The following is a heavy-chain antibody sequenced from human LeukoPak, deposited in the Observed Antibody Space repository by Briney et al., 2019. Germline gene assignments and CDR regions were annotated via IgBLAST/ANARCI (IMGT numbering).Heavy chain of an antibody. D-gene: IGHD3-16*01. CDR2: IYSSGST. V-gene: IGHV4-59*01. CDR3: ATVRKGYYYGMDV. CDR1: GASISSYY. J-gene: IGHJ6*02. Sequence: SETLSLTCTVSGASISSYYWSWIRQPPGKGLEWIGHIYSSGSTNYNPSLKSRVTISVDTSKNQFALKLSSVTAADTAVYYCATVRKGYYYGMDVWGQGTTVTVS.